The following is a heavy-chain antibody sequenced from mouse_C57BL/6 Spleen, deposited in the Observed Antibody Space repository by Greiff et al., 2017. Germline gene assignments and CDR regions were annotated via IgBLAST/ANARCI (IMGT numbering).Heavy chain of an antibody. CDR2: IDPSDSYT. Sequence: QVQLQQPGAELVMPGASVKLSCKASGYTFTSYWMHWVKQRPGQGLEWIGEIDPSDSYTNYNQKFKGKSTLTVDKSSSTAYMQLSSLTSEDSAVYYCARQAYSYAMDYWGQGTSVTGSS. J-gene: IGHJ4*01. D-gene: IGHD3-2*02. CDR3: ARQAYSYAMDY. V-gene: IGHV1-69*01. CDR1: GYTFTSYW.